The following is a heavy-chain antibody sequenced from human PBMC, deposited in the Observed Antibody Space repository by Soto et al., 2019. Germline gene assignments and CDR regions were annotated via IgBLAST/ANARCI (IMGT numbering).Heavy chain of an antibody. CDR2: IENEGLTT. Sequence: GGSLRLSCAASGFTFNNYWMDWVRQAPGKGLVWLSRIENEGLTTNYAEFVKGRFTISRDNAKNTLYLQMNNLRAEDTAVYYCARVRTTEAGLPLFYWGQGTQVTVSS. J-gene: IGHJ4*02. V-gene: IGHV3-74*01. D-gene: IGHD6-19*01. CDR3: ARVRTTEAGLPLFY. CDR1: GFTFNNYW.